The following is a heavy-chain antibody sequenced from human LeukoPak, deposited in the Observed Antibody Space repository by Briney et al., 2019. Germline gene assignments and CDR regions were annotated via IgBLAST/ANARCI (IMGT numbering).Heavy chain of an antibody. CDR1: GFTFSSYG. D-gene: IGHD3-9*01. J-gene: IGHJ4*02. CDR2: ISGSGGST. Sequence: GGSLRLSCAASGFTFSSYGMSWVRQAPGKGLEWVSAISGSGGSTYYADSVKGRFTTSRDNSKNTLYLQMNSLRAEDTAVYYCAKGGTYYDILTGYYPFDYWGQGTLVTVSS. V-gene: IGHV3-23*01. CDR3: AKGGTYYDILTGYYPFDY.